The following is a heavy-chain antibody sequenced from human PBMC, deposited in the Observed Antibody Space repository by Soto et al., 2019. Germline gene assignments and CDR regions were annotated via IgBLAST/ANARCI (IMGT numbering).Heavy chain of an antibody. CDR3: ASGKYSYGYEGPSYYYYGMDV. J-gene: IGHJ6*02. CDR2: IIPIFGTA. Sequence: SVKVSCKASGCTFSSYAISWVRQAPGQGLEWMGGIIPIFGTANYAQKFQGRVTITADESTSTAYMELSSLRSEDTAVYYCASGKYSYGYEGPSYYYYGMDVWGQGTTGTV. D-gene: IGHD5-18*01. CDR1: GCTFSSYA. V-gene: IGHV1-69*13.